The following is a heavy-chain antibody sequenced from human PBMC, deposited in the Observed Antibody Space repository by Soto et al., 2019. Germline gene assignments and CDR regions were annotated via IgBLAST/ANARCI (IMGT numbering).Heavy chain of an antibody. Sequence: LGLSCTASGFTFSSFWMDWVRQAPGKGLEWVANINPHGTERHYVDSVKGRFTISRDNAKNSLYLQMSSLTAEDSALYYCSRSLDSSGQGTRVTVSS. CDR3: SRSLDS. V-gene: IGHV3-7*01. J-gene: IGHJ4*02. CDR1: GFTFSSFW. CDR2: INPHGTER.